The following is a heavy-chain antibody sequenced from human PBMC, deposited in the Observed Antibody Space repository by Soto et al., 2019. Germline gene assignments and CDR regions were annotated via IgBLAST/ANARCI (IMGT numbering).Heavy chain of an antibody. D-gene: IGHD3-10*01. CDR1: GYTFIGYY. CDR2: INPNSGGT. J-gene: IGHJ6*02. Sequence: ASVKASCKASGYTFIGYYIHWVRQAPGQGLELMGWINPNSGGTNYAQRFQRWVTMTRDRSISTAYMELSTLKSDVTAVYYCARVGGGLASLGYYGMDVWGQGTTVTVSS. V-gene: IGHV1-2*04. CDR3: ARVGGGLASLGYYGMDV.